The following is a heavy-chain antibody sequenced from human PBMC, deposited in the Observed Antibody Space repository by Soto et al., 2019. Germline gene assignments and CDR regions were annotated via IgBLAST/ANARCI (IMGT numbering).Heavy chain of an antibody. D-gene: IGHD6-19*01. V-gene: IGHV3-23*01. CDR2: ISGSGGNT. Sequence: PGGSLTLSCAASGFPISSYAMSWVRQAPGKGLEWVSAISGSGGNTYYADSVRGRFTISRDNSKSTLYLQMNSLRAEDTAVYYCAKRVAVPGPSFDYWGQGTLVTVSS. CDR3: AKRVAVPGPSFDY. CDR1: GFPISSYA. J-gene: IGHJ4*02.